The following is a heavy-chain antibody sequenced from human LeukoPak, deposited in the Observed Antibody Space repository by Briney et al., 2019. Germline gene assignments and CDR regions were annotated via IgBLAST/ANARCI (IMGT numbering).Heavy chain of an antibody. CDR1: GGSISSYY. J-gene: IGHJ4*02. V-gene: IGHV4-39*07. Sequence: PSETLSLTCTVSGGSISSYYWSWIRQPPGKGLEWIGSIYYSGSTYYNPSLKSRVTISVDTSKNQFSLKLSSVTAADTAVYYCARDQYYYDSSGYYLVGFDYWGQGTLVTVSS. CDR3: ARDQYYYDSSGYYLVGFDY. D-gene: IGHD3-22*01. CDR2: IYYSGST.